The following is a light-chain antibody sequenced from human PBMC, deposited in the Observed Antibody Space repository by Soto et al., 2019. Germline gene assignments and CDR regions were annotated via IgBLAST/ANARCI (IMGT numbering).Light chain of an antibody. V-gene: IGLV2-11*01. J-gene: IGLJ1*01. Sequence: QSVLTQSPSVSGSPGQSVTISCTGTSSDIGGYNYVSWYQQLPGKAPKLMIYDVSKRPSGVPDRFSGSNSGNTASLTISGLQAEDEADYYCCSYAGTTHVFGTGTKLTVL. CDR2: DVS. CDR3: CSYAGTTHV. CDR1: SSDIGGYNY.